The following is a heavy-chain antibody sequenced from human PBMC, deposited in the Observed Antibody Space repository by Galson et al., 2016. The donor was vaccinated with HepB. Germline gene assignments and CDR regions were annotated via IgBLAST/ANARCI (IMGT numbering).Heavy chain of an antibody. CDR3: ARDLPYYYGSGTYPPLDY. CDR2: ISAYNGNT. Sequence: SVKVSCKASGYTFTRHGISWVRQAPGQGLEWMGWISAYNGNTKYAQKVQGRVTMTTDTSTSTAYMELRSLRSDDTAVYHCARDLPYYYGSGTYPPLDYWGQGTLVSVSS. V-gene: IGHV1-18*04. CDR1: GYTFTRHG. J-gene: IGHJ4*02. D-gene: IGHD3-10*01.